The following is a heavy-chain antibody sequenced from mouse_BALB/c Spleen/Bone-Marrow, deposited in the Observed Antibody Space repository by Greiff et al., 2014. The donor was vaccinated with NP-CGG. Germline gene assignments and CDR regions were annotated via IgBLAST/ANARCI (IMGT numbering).Heavy chain of an antibody. CDR2: IAPGSGST. Sequence: DLVKPGASVKLSCKASGYTFTSYWINWIKQRPGQGLEWIGRIAPGSGSTYYNEMFKGKAILTVDTSSSTAYIQLSSLSSEESAVYFCAYYRYDVNYWGQGTTLTASS. D-gene: IGHD2-14*01. J-gene: IGHJ2*01. CDR1: GYTFTSYW. CDR3: AYYRYDVNY. V-gene: IGHV1S41*01.